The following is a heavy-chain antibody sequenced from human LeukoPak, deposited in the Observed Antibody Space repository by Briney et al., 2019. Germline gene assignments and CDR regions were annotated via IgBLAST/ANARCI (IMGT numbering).Heavy chain of an antibody. CDR1: GFTFSSYA. CDR2: ISGSGAST. V-gene: IGHV3-23*01. Sequence: GGSLRLSCAASGFTFSSYAMHWVRQAPGKGLEWVSSISGSGASTYYADSVKGRFTISRDNSKNTLYLQLNSLRAEDTAVYYCAKDSSTSNYYYGMDVWGQGTTVTVSS. J-gene: IGHJ6*02. CDR3: AKDSSTSNYYYGMDV. D-gene: IGHD6-13*01.